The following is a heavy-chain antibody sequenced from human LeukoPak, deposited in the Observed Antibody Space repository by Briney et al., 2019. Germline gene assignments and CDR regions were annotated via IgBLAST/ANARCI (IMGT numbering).Heavy chain of an antibody. Sequence: PGGSLRLSCAASGFTFSSYSMNWVRQAPGKGLEWVSSISSSSSYIYYADSAKGRFTISRDNAKNSLYLQMNSLRAEDTAVYYCAGYCSGGSCYSAFDYWGQGTLVTVSS. CDR2: ISSSSSYI. D-gene: IGHD2-15*01. CDR3: AGYCSGGSCYSAFDY. J-gene: IGHJ4*02. V-gene: IGHV3-21*01. CDR1: GFTFSSYS.